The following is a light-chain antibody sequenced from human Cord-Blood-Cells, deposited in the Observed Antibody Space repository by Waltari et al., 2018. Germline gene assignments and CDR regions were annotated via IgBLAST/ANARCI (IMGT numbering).Light chain of an antibody. V-gene: IGKV1-39*01. CDR2: AAS. J-gene: IGKJ1*01. CDR3: QQSYSTPPT. CDR1: QSISSY. Sequence: DIQMTPSPSSLSASVGDRVTITCRASQSISSYLNWYQQKPGKAPKLLIYAASSLQSGVPSRFSVSGSGTDFTLTISSLQPEDFATYYCQQSYSTPPTFGQGTKVEIK.